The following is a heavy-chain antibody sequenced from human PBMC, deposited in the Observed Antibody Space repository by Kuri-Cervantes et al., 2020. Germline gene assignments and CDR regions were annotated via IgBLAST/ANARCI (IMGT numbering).Heavy chain of an antibody. Sequence: GGSLRLSCTASGFTFGDYAMSWVRQAPGKGLEWVANIKQDGSEKYYVDSVKGRFTISRDNAKNSLYLQMNSLRAEDTAVYYCARGDDAFDIWGQGTMVTVSS. V-gene: IGHV3-7*01. J-gene: IGHJ3*02. CDR1: GFTFGDYA. CDR3: ARGDDAFDI. CDR2: IKQDGSEK.